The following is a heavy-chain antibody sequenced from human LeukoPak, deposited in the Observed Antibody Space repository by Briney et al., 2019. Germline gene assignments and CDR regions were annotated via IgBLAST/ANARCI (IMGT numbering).Heavy chain of an antibody. CDR1: GFTFSSFA. D-gene: IGHD5-18*01. Sequence: GGSLRLSCAASGFTFSSFAMSWVRQAPGKGLEWVSAISGSGSTYYADSVKGRFTISRGNSKNTPYLQMNSLGGEDTAIDYCAYGVGFVVWWILDYWGEGCLVTV. V-gene: IGHV3-23*01. CDR3: AYGVGFVVWWILDY. J-gene: IGHJ4*02. CDR2: ISGSGST.